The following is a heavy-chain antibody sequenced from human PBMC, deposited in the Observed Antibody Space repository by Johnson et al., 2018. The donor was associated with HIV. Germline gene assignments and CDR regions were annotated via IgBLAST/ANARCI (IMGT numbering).Heavy chain of an antibody. CDR3: ARDLAYNSRWTGAFDI. D-gene: IGHD6-13*01. V-gene: IGHV3-30*04. CDR1: GFTFASSA. Sequence: QVQLVESGGGLEQPGGSLRLSCAASGFTFASSAMSWVRQAPGKGLEWVAVIGYDGSDKYYADSVKGRVTISRDNPKNTVYLHMNNLRAEDTAVYYCARDLAYNSRWTGAFDIWGQGTMVTVSS. J-gene: IGHJ3*02. CDR2: IGYDGSDK.